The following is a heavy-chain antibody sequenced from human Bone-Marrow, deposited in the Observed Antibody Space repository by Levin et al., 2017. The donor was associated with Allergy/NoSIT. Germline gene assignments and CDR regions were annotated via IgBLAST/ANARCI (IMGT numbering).Heavy chain of an antibody. Sequence: GESLKISCAASGFTVRNYMRWFRQAPGKGLEWVSLIYSGGDTRYADSVKGRFSISRDTSKNTLSLQMNSLRTDDTAVYYCARDGGVTVGGDYWGQGTLVTVSS. D-gene: IGHD1-26*01. CDR1: GFTVRNY. CDR2: IYSGGDT. CDR3: ARDGGVTVGGDY. J-gene: IGHJ4*02. V-gene: IGHV3-53*01.